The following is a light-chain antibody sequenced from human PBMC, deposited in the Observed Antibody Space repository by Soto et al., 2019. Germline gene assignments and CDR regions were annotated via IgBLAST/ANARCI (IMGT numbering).Light chain of an antibody. CDR1: SSDVGGYNY. CDR3: ISYTSSSTSYV. Sequence: QSVLTQPACVSGSPGQAITISCTGTSSDVGGYNYVAWYQQHPGKVPRLMIYEVSNRPSGVSNRFSGSKSGSTASLTISGLQAEDEADYYCISYTSSSTSYVFGTGTKVTVL. CDR2: EVS. J-gene: IGLJ1*01. V-gene: IGLV2-14*01.